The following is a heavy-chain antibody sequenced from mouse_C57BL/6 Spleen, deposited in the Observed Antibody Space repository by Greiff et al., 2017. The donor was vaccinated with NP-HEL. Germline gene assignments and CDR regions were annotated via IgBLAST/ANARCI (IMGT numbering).Heavy chain of an antibody. CDR3: ARDYDRGYFDY. V-gene: IGHV5-4*01. Sequence: DVQLVESGGGLVKPGGSLKLSCAASGFTFSSYAMSLVRQTPEKRLEGVATISDGGSYTYYPDNVKGRFTISRDNAKNNLYLQMSHLKSEDTAMYYCARDYDRGYFDYWGQGTTLTVSS. CDR2: ISDGGSYT. D-gene: IGHD2-3*01. J-gene: IGHJ2*01. CDR1: GFTFSSYA.